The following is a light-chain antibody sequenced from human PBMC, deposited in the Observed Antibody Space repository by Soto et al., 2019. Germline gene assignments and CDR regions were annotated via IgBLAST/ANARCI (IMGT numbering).Light chain of an antibody. J-gene: IGLJ3*02. V-gene: IGLV1-44*01. CDR2: SNN. CDR3: AALDDSLNGWV. CDR1: SSNIGSNT. Sequence: QSVLTQPPSASGTPGQRVTISCSGSSSNIGSNTVNWYQQLPGRAPKLLIYSNNQRPSGVPDLFSGSKSGTSAALTISGLQSEDEADYYCAALDDSLNGWVFGGGTKLTVL.